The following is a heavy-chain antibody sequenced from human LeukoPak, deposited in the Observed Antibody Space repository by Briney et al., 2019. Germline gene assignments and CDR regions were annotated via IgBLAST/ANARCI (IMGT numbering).Heavy chain of an antibody. J-gene: IGHJ4*02. V-gene: IGHV4-34*01. Sequence: SETLSLTCDVYDGSFSGYYWSWLRQPPGKGLEWIGEISHTGSTTYNPSLKSRVTISVDTSKNHFSLNLSSVTAADTAVYYCARGLKDEWELLPPPDYWGQGTLVTVSS. CDR3: ARGLKDEWELLPPPDY. D-gene: IGHD1-26*01. CDR2: ISHTGST. CDR1: DGSFSGYY.